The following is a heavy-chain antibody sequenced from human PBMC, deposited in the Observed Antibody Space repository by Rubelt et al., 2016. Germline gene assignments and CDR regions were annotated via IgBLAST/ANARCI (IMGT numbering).Heavy chain of an antibody. V-gene: IGHV3-53*04. J-gene: IGHJ4*02. CDR1: GFTFDDYA. CDR2: IYSGGST. D-gene: IGHD2-2*01. CDR3: ARSVVPAAEIDY. Sequence: EVQLVESGGGLVQPGRSLRLSCAASGFTFDDYAMHWVRQAPGKGLEWVSVIYSGGSTYYAGSVKVRFTISRHNSKNTLYLQMNSLRAEDTAVYYCARSVVPAAEIDYWGQGTLVTVSS.